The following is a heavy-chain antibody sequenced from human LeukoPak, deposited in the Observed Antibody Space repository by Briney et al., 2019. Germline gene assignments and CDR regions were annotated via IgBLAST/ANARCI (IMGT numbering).Heavy chain of an antibody. D-gene: IGHD2/OR15-2a*01. V-gene: IGHV3-30*18. J-gene: IGHJ4*02. CDR2: ISYDGSNK. CDR3: AKDLWPRGPMDY. CDR1: GFTFSSYG. Sequence: GGSLRLPCAASGFTFSSYGMHWVRQAPGKGLEWVAVISYDGSNKYYADSVKGRFTISRDNSKNTLYLQMNSLRAEDTAVYYCAKDLWPRGPMDYWGQGTLVTVSS.